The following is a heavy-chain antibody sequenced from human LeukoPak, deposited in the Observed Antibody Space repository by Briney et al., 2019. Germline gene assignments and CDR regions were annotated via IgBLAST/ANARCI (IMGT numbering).Heavy chain of an antibody. V-gene: IGHV3-30*02. Sequence: SEAGFNMTSKCIDGERQAPGHEREGGAFLRYGAVNYVYAGSVKGRWTLSRDNSKNTLYLKMNSLRAEDTAVYYCAKDLRYYYDSSGYLDYWGQGTLVTVSS. CDR2: LRYGAVNY. J-gene: IGHJ4*02. D-gene: IGHD3-22*01. CDR1: GFNMTSKC. CDR3: AKDLRYYYDSSGYLDY.